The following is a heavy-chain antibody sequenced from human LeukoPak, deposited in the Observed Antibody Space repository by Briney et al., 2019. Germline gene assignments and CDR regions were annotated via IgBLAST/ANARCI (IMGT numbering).Heavy chain of an antibody. V-gene: IGHV4-31*03. J-gene: IGHJ4*02. Sequence: SETLSLTCSVSGGSISRGGYYWSWIRQHPGKGLEWIGYIYNRGRTYYNPSLKSRLTMSIDTSKNQLSLKLTSVTAADTAVYYCARDSSGHHVFDYWGQGTLVTVSS. D-gene: IGHD2-15*01. CDR2: IYNRGRT. CDR1: GGSISRGGYY. CDR3: ARDSSGHHVFDY.